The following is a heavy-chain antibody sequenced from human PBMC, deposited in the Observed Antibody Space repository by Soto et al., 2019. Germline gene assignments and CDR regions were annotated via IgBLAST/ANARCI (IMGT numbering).Heavy chain of an antibody. V-gene: IGHV3-30*18. J-gene: IGHJ5*02. Sequence: QVQLVESGGGVVQPGRSLRLSCAASGFTFSSYGMHWVRQAPGKGLEWVAIISYDGSNKYYADSVKGRFTISRDNSKNTLYLQMNSLRAEDTAVYYCTKELVPAKTYNWFDPWGQGTLVTVSS. CDR1: GFTFSSYG. CDR2: ISYDGSNK. CDR3: TKELVPAKTYNWFDP. D-gene: IGHD2-2*01.